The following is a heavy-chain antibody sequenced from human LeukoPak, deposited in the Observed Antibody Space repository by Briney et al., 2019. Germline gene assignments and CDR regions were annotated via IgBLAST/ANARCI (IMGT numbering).Heavy chain of an antibody. CDR1: GYTFTGYY. V-gene: IGHV1-2*06. Sequence: GASVKVSCKASGYTFTGYYMHWVRQAPGQGLEWMGRINPNSGGTNYAQKLQGRVTMTRDTSISTAYMELSRLRSDDTAVYYCARGAGDSYYFDYWGQGTLVTVSS. CDR2: INPNSGGT. J-gene: IGHJ4*02. CDR3: ARGAGDSYYFDY. D-gene: IGHD7-27*01.